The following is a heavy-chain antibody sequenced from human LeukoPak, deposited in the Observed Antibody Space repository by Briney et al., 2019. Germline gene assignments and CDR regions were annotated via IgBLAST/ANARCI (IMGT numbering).Heavy chain of an antibody. CDR1: GFIFSNYN. J-gene: IGHJ4*02. Sequence: GGSLRLSCAASGFIFSNYNMIWVRQAPGKGLEWVSYTSSSSSSIHYADPVKGRFTISRDNAKNSLYLQMNSLRAEDTAVYYCARLGRGGGYKYFDYWGQGTLVTVSS. D-gene: IGHD5-24*01. V-gene: IGHV3-48*01. CDR2: TSSSSSSI. CDR3: ARLGRGGGYKYFDY.